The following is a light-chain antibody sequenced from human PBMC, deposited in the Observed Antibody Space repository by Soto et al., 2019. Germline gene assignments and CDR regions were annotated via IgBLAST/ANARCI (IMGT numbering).Light chain of an antibody. V-gene: IGKV1-39*01. CDR2: GAS. CDR3: QQSDSVPLT. CDR1: QSIRSY. J-gene: IGKJ4*01. Sequence: DIQMTQSPSSLSASVGDRVTITCRSSQSIRSYLAWYQQKPGKAPKILINGASSLKSGFPSRFSGSGYGTDFSLTISNLQPEDFATYFCQQSDSVPLTFGGGTKVEIK.